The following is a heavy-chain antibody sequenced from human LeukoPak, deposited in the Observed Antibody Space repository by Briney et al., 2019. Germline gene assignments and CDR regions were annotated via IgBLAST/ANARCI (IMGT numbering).Heavy chain of an antibody. V-gene: IGHV4-4*02. CDR3: TRSSGWWSLDY. J-gene: IGHJ4*02. Sequence: NPSETLSLTCTASGDSISSSNWWNWVRLPPGKGLDWIGEISHTGSTKYSPSLRDRVTISKDNSKNQFSLKLNSVTAADTATYYCTRSSGWWSLDYWGQGALVTVSS. CDR1: GDSISSSNW. D-gene: IGHD6-19*01. CDR2: ISHTGST.